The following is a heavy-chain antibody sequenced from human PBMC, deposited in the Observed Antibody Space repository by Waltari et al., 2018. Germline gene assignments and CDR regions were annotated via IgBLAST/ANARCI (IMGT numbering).Heavy chain of an antibody. Sequence: QLPLVQSGAEVKKPGASVKISCMASGNTFNNYFLHWVRQAPGQGLEWMGAISHLGDMTDYPQRFRGRVTITRDTSTNTVYMDLSSLTSGDTAVYYCAREGTNAIDYKNFDYYGQGTLVNVSS. CDR1: GNTFNNYF. V-gene: IGHV1-46*02. CDR2: ISHLGDMT. D-gene: IGHD4-4*01. J-gene: IGHJ4*02. CDR3: AREGTNAIDYKNFDY.